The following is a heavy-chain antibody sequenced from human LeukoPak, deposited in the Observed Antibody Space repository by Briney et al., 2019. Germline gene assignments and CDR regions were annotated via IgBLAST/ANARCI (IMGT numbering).Heavy chain of an antibody. Sequence: GGSLRLSCTASGIAFSTYWMHWVRQAPGKGLVWISRISTDGSNTFYADSVKGRFIVSRDNAENTLYLQMDNLSAEDTAMYYCATGRGTPLGFWGQGALVTVSS. V-gene: IGHV3-74*01. D-gene: IGHD1-26*01. CDR1: GIAFSTYW. J-gene: IGHJ4*02. CDR2: ISTDGSNT. CDR3: ATGRGTPLGF.